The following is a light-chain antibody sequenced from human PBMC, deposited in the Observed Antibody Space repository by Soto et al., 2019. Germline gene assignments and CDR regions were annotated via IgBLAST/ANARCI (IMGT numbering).Light chain of an antibody. J-gene: IGLJ7*01. V-gene: IGLV2-14*01. CDR2: EVS. Sequence: QSVLTQPASVSGSPGQSITISCTGTSSDVGGYNYVSWFQHHPGKVPKLMIYEVSHRPSGVSDRFSGSKSGTTASLTISGLQDEDEADYYCCSFTNSYTWVFGGGTQLTVL. CDR1: SSDVGGYNY. CDR3: CSFTNSYTWV.